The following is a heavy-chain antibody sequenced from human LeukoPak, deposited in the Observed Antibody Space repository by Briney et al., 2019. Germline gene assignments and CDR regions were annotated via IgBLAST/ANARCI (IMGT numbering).Heavy chain of an antibody. CDR2: IKQDGTTT. CDR3: ARVDSAYGMDV. D-gene: IGHD2-15*01. J-gene: IGHJ6*02. V-gene: IGHV3-7*01. Sequence: GGSLRLSCVGSGFTFSSYWMTWVRQAPGKGLEWVANIKQDGTTTHYVDSVKGRFTISRDNAMSSLYLQMNSLRVEDTALYYCARVDSAYGMDVWGQGTTVTVSS. CDR1: GFTFSSYW.